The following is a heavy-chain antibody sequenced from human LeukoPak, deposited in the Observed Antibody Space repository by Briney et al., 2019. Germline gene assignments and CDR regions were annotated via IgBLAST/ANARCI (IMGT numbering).Heavy chain of an antibody. CDR1: GGSVSSYY. J-gene: IGHJ4*02. Sequence: SETLSLTCTVSGGSVSSYYWSWIRQPPGKGLEWIGYIYYSGSTNYNPSLKSRVTISVDTSKNQFSLKLSSVTAADTAVYYCARAIGYSLDYWGQGTLVTVSS. CDR2: IYYSGST. CDR3: ARAIGYSLDY. D-gene: IGHD5-18*01. V-gene: IGHV4-59*02.